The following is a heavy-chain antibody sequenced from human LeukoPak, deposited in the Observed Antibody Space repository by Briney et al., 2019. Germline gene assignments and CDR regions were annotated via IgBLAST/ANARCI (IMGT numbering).Heavy chain of an antibody. D-gene: IGHD4-23*01. Sequence: GGSLRLSCAASGFTFTSYAMNWVRQAPGKGLDWVSGISANGISTNYADSVKGRFTISRDNSKNTLYLQMNSLRAGDTAIYYCARGRWPGGHFDYWGQGTLVTVSS. CDR3: ARGRWPGGHFDY. CDR2: ISANGIST. V-gene: IGHV3-23*01. CDR1: GFTFTSYA. J-gene: IGHJ4*02.